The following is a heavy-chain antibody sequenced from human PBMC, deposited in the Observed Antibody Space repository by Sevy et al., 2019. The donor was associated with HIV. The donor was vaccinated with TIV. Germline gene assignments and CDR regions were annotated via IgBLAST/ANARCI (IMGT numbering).Heavy chain of an antibody. Sequence: GGSLRLSCAASGFTVSSNTMSWVRQAPGKGLEWVSVIYSGGSTYYADSVKGRFTISRDNSKNTLYLQMNSLRAEDTAVYYSARHSSSASLNYFDSWGQGTLVTVSS. CDR2: IYSGGST. CDR1: GFTVSSNT. D-gene: IGHD6-19*01. CDR3: ARHSSSASLNYFDS. J-gene: IGHJ4*02. V-gene: IGHV3-53*01.